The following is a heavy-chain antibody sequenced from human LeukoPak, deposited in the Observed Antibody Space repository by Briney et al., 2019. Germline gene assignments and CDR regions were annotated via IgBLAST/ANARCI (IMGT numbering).Heavy chain of an antibody. CDR2: ISGSGGYT. Sequence: PGGSLRLSCAASGFTFSTYAMSVVRQAPGKGLEWVSAISGSGGYTYYADFVKGRFTISRDNSKNALYLQMNSLRAEDTALYYCAKDRIQSVYWGQGTLVTVSS. CDR1: GFTFSTYA. D-gene: IGHD5-18*01. CDR3: AKDRIQSVY. V-gene: IGHV3-23*01. J-gene: IGHJ4*02.